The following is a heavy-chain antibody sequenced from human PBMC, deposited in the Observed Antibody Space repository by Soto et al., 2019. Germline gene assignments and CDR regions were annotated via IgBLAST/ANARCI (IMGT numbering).Heavy chain of an antibody. J-gene: IGHJ4*02. Sequence: GWSLRLSCAASGFTFSSYSMNWVRQAPGKGLEWVSSISSSSSYIYYADSVKGRFTISRDNAKNSLYLQMNSLRAEDTAVYYCARGIAARPFLFDYWGQGTLVTVSS. CDR3: ARGIAARPFLFDY. CDR2: ISSSSSYI. CDR1: GFTFSSYS. D-gene: IGHD6-6*01. V-gene: IGHV3-21*01.